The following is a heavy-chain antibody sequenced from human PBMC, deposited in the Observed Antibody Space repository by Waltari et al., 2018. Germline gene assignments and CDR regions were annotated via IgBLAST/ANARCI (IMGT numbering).Heavy chain of an antibody. J-gene: IGHJ1*01. CDR1: GFTFDDYA. CDR2: ISWNSGSI. V-gene: IGHV3-9*01. CDR3: AKGPPPYYYDSSGPSAEYFQH. Sequence: EVQLVESGGGLVQPGRSLRLSCAASGFTFDDYAMHWVRQAPGKGLEWVSGISWNSGSIGYADSVKGRFTISRDNAKNSLYLQMNSLRAEDTALYYCAKGPPPYYYDSSGPSAEYFQHWGQGTLVTVSS. D-gene: IGHD3-22*01.